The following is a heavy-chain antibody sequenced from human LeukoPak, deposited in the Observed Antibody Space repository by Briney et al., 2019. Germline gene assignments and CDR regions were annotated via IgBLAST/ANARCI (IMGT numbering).Heavy chain of an antibody. J-gene: IGHJ5*02. D-gene: IGHD3-10*01. CDR1: GGSISSSSYY. CDR2: IYYSGST. Sequence: SEILSLTCTVSGGSISSSSYYWGWIRQPPGKGLEWIGSIYYSGSTYYNPSLKSRVTISVDTSKNQFSLKLSSVTAADTAVYYCARLTMVRGGKNWFDPWGQGTLVTVSS. V-gene: IGHV4-39*01. CDR3: ARLTMVRGGKNWFDP.